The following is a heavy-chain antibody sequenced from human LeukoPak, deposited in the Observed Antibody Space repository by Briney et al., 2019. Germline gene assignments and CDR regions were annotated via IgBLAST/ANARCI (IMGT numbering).Heavy chain of an antibody. CDR1: GGSISSSSYY. CDR3: ARRWLGDFDY. Sequence: SETLSLTCTVSGGSISSSSYYWGWIRQPPGKGLEWIGSIYYSGSTYYNPSLKSRVTISEDTSKNQFSLKLSSVTAADTAVYYCARRWLGDFDYWGQGTLVTVSS. CDR2: IYYSGST. J-gene: IGHJ4*02. D-gene: IGHD1-26*01. V-gene: IGHV4-39*01.